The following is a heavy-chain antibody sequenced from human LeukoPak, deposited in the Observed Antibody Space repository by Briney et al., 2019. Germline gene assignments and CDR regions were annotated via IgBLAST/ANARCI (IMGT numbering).Heavy chain of an antibody. CDR2: ISASNGNT. V-gene: IGHV3-23*01. J-gene: IGHJ4*02. CDR3: AKAQVGGSSDY. Sequence: GGSLRLSCAGSGFTFSSYAMTWVRQAPGKGLKWDSGISASNGNTYHADSVKGRFTISRDNSKNTLYLQMNSLRAEDSAVYYCAKAQVGGSSDYWGQGTLVTVSS. D-gene: IGHD1-26*01. CDR1: GFTFSSYA.